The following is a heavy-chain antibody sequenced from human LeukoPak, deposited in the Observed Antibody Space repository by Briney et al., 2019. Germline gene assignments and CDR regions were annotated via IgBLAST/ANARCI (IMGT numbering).Heavy chain of an antibody. CDR2: IIPIFGTA. CDR1: GGTFSCYA. Sequence: ASVKVSCKASGGTFSCYAISWVRQAPGQGLEWMGGIIPIFGTANYAQKFQGRVTITADESTSTAYMELSSLRSEDTAVYYCARAGGELLLSYLDYWGQGTLVTVSS. V-gene: IGHV1-69*13. D-gene: IGHD1-26*01. CDR3: ARAGGELLLSYLDY. J-gene: IGHJ4*02.